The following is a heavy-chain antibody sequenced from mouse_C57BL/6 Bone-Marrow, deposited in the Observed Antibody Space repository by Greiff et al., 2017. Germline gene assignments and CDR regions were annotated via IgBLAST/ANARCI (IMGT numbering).Heavy chain of an antibody. Sequence: QVQLQQSGAELVRPGTSVKVSCKASGYAFTNYLIEWVKQRPGQGLERIGVINPGSGGTNYNEKFKGKATLTADKSSSTAYMQLSSLTSEDSAVYFCASPFITTVGYFDVWGTGTTVTVSS. D-gene: IGHD1-1*01. J-gene: IGHJ1*03. CDR2: INPGSGGT. CDR3: ASPFITTVGYFDV. V-gene: IGHV1-54*01. CDR1: GYAFTNYL.